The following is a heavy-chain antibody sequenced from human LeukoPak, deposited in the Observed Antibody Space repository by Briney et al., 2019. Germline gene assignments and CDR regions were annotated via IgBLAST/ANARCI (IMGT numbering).Heavy chain of an antibody. J-gene: IGHJ6*02. Sequence: SETLSLTCTVSGDSISSSNYFWGWIRQPPGKGLEWVGNIYHSWNTFYNPSLKSRVTISADTSKNQFSLKLTFVTVADTAVYYCARQLYSSATVWGQGTTVIVSS. D-gene: IGHD6-25*01. CDR2: IYHSWNT. V-gene: IGHV4-39*01. CDR1: GDSISSSNYF. CDR3: ARQLYSSATV.